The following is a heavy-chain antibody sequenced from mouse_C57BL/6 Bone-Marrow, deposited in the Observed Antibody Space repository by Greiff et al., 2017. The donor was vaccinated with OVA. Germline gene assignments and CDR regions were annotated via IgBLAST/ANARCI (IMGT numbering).Heavy chain of an antibody. CDR1: GFTFSSYA. CDR3: TRGGTTVVPPYYAMDY. J-gene: IGHJ4*01. CDR2: ISSGGDYI. D-gene: IGHD1-1*01. V-gene: IGHV5-9-1*02. Sequence: EVQGVESGEGLVKPGGSLKLSCAASGFTFSSYAMSWVRQTPEKRLEWVAYISSGGDYIYYADTVKGRFTISRDNARNTLYLPMSSLKSEDTAMYYCTRGGTTVVPPYYAMDYWGQGTSVTVSS.